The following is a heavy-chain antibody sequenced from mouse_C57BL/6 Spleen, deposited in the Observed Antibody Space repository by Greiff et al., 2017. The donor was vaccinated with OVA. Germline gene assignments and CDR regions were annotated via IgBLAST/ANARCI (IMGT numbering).Heavy chain of an antibody. J-gene: IGHJ4*01. Sequence: VQLQQSGPELVKPGASVKISCKASGYTFTDYYMNWVQQSHGKSLEWIGDINPNNGGTSYNQQFKGKATLTVDKSSSTAYMELRSLTSEYSAVYYCARKGAQADYYAMDYWGQGTSVTVSA. V-gene: IGHV1-26*01. CDR2: INPNNGGT. D-gene: IGHD3-2*02. CDR1: GYTFTDYY. CDR3: ARKGAQADYYAMDY.